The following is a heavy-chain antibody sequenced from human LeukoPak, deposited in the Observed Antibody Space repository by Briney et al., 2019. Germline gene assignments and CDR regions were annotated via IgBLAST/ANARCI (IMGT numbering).Heavy chain of an antibody. Sequence: SETLSLTCTVSGGSISSYYWSWIRQPAGKGLEWIGRIYTSGSTNYNPSLKSRVTMSVDTSKNQFSLKLSSVTAADTAVYYCARGTYDSSGYYYDWFDPWGQGTLVTVSS. CDR1: GGSISSYY. D-gene: IGHD3-22*01. CDR3: ARGTYDSSGYYYDWFDP. V-gene: IGHV4-4*07. CDR2: IYTSGST. J-gene: IGHJ5*02.